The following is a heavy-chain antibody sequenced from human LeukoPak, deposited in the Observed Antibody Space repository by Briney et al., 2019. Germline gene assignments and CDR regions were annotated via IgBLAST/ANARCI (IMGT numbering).Heavy chain of an antibody. D-gene: IGHD1-20*01. V-gene: IGHV1-2*06. Sequence: SVKVSCKASGYTFTANYIHWVRQAPGQGLEWMGRINPTSGGTNYAQKFQGRVTMTRDTSISTAYMELSGLRSDDSAIYYCSRYHWPLDYWGQGTLVTVSS. CDR1: GYTFTANY. CDR2: INPTSGGT. J-gene: IGHJ4*02. CDR3: SRYHWPLDY.